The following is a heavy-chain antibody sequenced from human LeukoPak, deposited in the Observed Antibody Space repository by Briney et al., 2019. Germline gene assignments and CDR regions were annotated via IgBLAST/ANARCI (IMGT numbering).Heavy chain of an antibody. J-gene: IGHJ4*02. Sequence: GGSLRLSCSVSGFTFSTYVMHWVRQAPGKGLEYVSAISSNGDNTYYADSVKGRFTISRDNSKNTLYLQMGGLRADDTAVYYCVRGTGYWGQGTLVTVSS. CDR2: ISSNGDNT. CDR1: GFTFSTYV. CDR3: VRGTGY. V-gene: IGHV3-64D*06.